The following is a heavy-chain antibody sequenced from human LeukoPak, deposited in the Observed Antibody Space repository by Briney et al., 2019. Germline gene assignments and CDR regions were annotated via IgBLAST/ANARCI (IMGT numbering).Heavy chain of an antibody. Sequence: GGSLRLSCAASGFTFSSYGMHGVRQAPGKGLEWGAVIWYDGSNKYYAASVKGRFTISRDNSKNTLYLQMNSLRAEDTAVYYCARDAYSSSWPDYYYYGMDVWGQGTTVTVSS. CDR2: IWYDGSNK. CDR1: GFTFSSYG. V-gene: IGHV3-33*01. J-gene: IGHJ6*02. CDR3: ARDAYSSSWPDYYYYGMDV. D-gene: IGHD6-13*01.